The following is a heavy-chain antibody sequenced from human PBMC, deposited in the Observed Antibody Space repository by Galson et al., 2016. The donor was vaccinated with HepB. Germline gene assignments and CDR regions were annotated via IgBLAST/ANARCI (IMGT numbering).Heavy chain of an antibody. J-gene: IGHJ6*02. CDR1: GFTVSSNY. Sequence: SLRLSCAASGFTVSSNYMSWVRQAPGKGLEWVSIMYSGGSPFYADSVKGRFTISRDTSRNTLYLRMNSLRAEDTAVYYCTRDRGFWSGYSGASYRYGMDVWGQGTTVTVSS. CDR2: MYSGGSP. V-gene: IGHV3-53*01. D-gene: IGHD3-3*01. CDR3: TRDRGFWSGYSGASYRYGMDV.